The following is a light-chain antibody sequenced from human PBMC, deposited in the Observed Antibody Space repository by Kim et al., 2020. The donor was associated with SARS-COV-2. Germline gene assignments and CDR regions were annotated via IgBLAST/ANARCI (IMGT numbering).Light chain of an antibody. Sequence: SITISCTGNSSDVGGYNYVSWYQQHPGKAPKIMIYDVSNRPSGVSNRFSGSKSGNTASLTISGLQAEDEADYYCSSYTSSSTLVVFGGGTQLTVL. J-gene: IGLJ2*01. V-gene: IGLV2-14*03. CDR2: DVS. CDR1: SSDVGGYNY. CDR3: SSYTSSSTLVV.